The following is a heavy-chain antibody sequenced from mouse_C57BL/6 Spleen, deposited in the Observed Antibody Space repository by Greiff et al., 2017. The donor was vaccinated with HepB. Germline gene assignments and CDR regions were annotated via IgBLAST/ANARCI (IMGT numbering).Heavy chain of an antibody. J-gene: IGHJ2*01. CDR3: ARWGLYGSSGLDY. D-gene: IGHD1-1*01. Sequence: QVQLQQPGAELVKPGASVKLSCKASGYTFTSYWMHWVKQRPGQGLEWIGMIHPNSGSTNYNEKFKSKATLTVDKSSSTAYMQLSSLTSEDSAVYYCARWGLYGSSGLDYWGQGTTLTVSS. CDR1: GYTFTSYW. CDR2: IHPNSGST. V-gene: IGHV1-64*01.